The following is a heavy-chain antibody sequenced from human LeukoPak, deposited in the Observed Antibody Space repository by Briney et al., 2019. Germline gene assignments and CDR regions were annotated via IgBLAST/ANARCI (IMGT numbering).Heavy chain of an antibody. D-gene: IGHD5-24*01. V-gene: IGHV1-2*06. Sequence: ASVKVSCKASGYTFTSYYMHWVRQAPGQGLEWMGRINPNSGDTNYAQKFQGRVTMTRDTSTSTVYMELSSLRSEDTAVYYCARDASRDGYNYNDYWGQGTLVTVSS. J-gene: IGHJ4*02. CDR2: INPNSGDT. CDR3: ARDASRDGYNYNDY. CDR1: GYTFTSYY.